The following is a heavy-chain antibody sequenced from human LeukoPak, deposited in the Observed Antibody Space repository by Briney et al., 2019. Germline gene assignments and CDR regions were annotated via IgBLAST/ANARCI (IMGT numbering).Heavy chain of an antibody. CDR1: GFSFRTYG. J-gene: IGHJ5*02. Sequence: PGGSLRLSCAAAGFSFRTYGMRCVRQAPGKGLEWVSFIRYDGIVIYYAGSVKGRLTRSRDNSKTALYLQMNSLRSEDRAVYFCAKDDYSKSLVDPWGQGTLVTVSS. CDR2: IRYDGIVI. D-gene: IGHD4-11*01. V-gene: IGHV3-30*02. CDR3: AKDDYSKSLVDP.